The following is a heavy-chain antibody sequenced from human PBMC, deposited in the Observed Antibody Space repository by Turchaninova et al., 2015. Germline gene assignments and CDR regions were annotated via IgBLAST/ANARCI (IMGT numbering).Heavy chain of an antibody. CDR3: ARSPYYYDSSGYYYKGEYFDY. CDR2: ISYSGST. V-gene: IGHV4-39*07. Sequence: QLQLQESGPGLVKPSEPLSLPCPVSGGPISSSSYYWGWDLQPPGKGLEWIVSISYSGSTYYNPSLKSRVTISVDTSKNQFSLKLSSVTAADTAVYYCARSPYYYDSSGYYYKGEYFDYWGQGTLVTVSS. CDR1: GGPISSSSYY. D-gene: IGHD3-22*01. J-gene: IGHJ4*02.